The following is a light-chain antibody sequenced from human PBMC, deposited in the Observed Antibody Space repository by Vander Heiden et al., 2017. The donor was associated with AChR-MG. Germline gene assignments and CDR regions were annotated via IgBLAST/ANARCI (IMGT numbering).Light chain of an antibody. J-gene: IGKJ3*01. CDR3: QQDSNSHT. Sequence: IVFPQSPGTLSLPPGQRATLTCRASQSVSSSYLAWYQQKPAQAPRLLIYGASSRATGIPDRFSGSGSGTDFTLTISRLEPEDVAVYYWQQDSNSHTFGHGTKVDIK. V-gene: IGKV3-20*01. CDR2: GAS. CDR1: QSVSSSY.